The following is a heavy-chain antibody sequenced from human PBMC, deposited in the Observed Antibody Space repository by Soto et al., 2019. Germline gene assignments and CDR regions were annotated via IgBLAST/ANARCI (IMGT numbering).Heavy chain of an antibody. V-gene: IGHV4-30-4*01. CDR3: ARSKWELSIDY. Sequence: SETLSLTCTVSGGSISSGDYYWSWIRQPPGKGLEWIGYIYYSGSTYYNPSLKSRVTISVDASKNQFSLKLSSVTAADTAVYYCARSKWELSIDYWGQGTLVTVSS. CDR2: IYYSGST. J-gene: IGHJ4*02. D-gene: IGHD1-26*01. CDR1: GGSISSGDYY.